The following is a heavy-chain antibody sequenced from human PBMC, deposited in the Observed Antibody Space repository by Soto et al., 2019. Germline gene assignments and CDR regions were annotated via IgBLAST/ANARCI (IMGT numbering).Heavy chain of an antibody. D-gene: IGHD2-15*01. V-gene: IGHV4-4*02. CDR3: ASRGSVSSTWFDL. J-gene: IGHJ2*01. CDR1: GGSISSSNW. Sequence: QVQLQESGPGLVKPSGTLSLSCTVCGGSISSSNWRTWVRQPPGKGLEWIGEIYHRGSTNYNPSLKSRVTISVDKSKNQFSLKLSSVTAAVTAMYYCASRGSVSSTWFDLWGRGTLFTVSS. CDR2: IYHRGST.